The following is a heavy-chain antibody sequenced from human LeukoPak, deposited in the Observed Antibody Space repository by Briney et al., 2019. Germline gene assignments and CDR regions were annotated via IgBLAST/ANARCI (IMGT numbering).Heavy chain of an antibody. CDR3: AKPGYSSGWYYAFDI. Sequence: GGSLRLSCAASGFTFSSYAMSWVRQAPGKGLEWVSAISGSGGSTYYADSVKGRFTISRDNSKNTLYLRMNSLRAEDTAVYYCAKPGYSSGWYYAFDIWGQGTMVTVSS. D-gene: IGHD6-19*01. V-gene: IGHV3-23*01. J-gene: IGHJ3*02. CDR1: GFTFSSYA. CDR2: ISGSGGST.